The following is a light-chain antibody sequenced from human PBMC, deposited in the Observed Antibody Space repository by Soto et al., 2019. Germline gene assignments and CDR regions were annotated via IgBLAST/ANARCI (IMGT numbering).Light chain of an antibody. J-gene: IGKJ1*01. CDR1: QTISSW. CDR3: QQYNSYSWT. CDR2: DAS. Sequence: DIQMTQSPSTLPGSVGSRFTIPCRASQTISSWLAWYQQKPGKAPNPLIYDASSLQSGVPSRVSGSGSGTEFTLPISSLQPDDFATYYCQQYNSYSWTFGQGTKVDI. V-gene: IGKV1-5*01.